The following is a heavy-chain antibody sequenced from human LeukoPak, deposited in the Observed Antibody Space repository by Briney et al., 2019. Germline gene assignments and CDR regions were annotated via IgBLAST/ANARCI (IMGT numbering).Heavy chain of an antibody. CDR1: GFIFSNYG. J-gene: IGHJ4*02. V-gene: IGHV3-33*01. CDR3: ARDMGRAWYGPPDY. CDR2: IWNDGSET. Sequence: GGSLRLSCAASGFIFSNYGMHWVRQAPGKRLEWVAVIWNDGSETFHADSVKGRFRIARGNSKNTLYLQMNSLRAEDTAVYFCARDMGRAWYGPPDYWGQGTLVTVSS. D-gene: IGHD6-13*01.